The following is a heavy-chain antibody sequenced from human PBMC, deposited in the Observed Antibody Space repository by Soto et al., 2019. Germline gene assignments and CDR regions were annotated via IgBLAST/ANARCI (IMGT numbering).Heavy chain of an antibody. J-gene: IGHJ4*02. Sequence: SETLSLTCAVYGGSFSGYYWSWIRQPPGKGLEWIGEINHSGSTNYNPSLKSRVTISVDTSKNQFSLKLSSVTAADTAVYYCARSSLSSSWYFDYWGQGTLVTVSS. CDR3: ARSSLSSSWYFDY. D-gene: IGHD6-13*01. CDR2: INHSGST. V-gene: IGHV4-34*01. CDR1: GGSFSGYY.